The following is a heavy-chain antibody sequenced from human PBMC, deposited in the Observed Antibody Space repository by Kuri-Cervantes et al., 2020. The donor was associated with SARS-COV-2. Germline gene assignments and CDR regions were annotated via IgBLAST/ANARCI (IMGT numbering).Heavy chain of an antibody. J-gene: IGHJ4*02. CDR1: GFTFSSYG. D-gene: IGHD7-27*01. Sequence: SLKISCAASGFTFSSYGMHWVRQAPGKGLEWVAVISYDGSNKYYADSVNGRFTISRDNSRNILYLQMNTLRAEDTAVYYCARLNGAYSNYFDYWGQGILVPVSS. V-gene: IGHV3-30*03. CDR2: ISYDGSNK. CDR3: ARLNGAYSNYFDY.